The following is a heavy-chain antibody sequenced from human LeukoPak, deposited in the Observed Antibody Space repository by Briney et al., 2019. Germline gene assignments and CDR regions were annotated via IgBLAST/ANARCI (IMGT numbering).Heavy chain of an antibody. V-gene: IGHV3-23*01. CDR3: ARHYYYGMDV. CDR1: GFTFSGSA. J-gene: IGHJ6*02. CDR2: ISYSGANS. Sequence: HPGGSLRLSCAASGFTFSGSAMSWVRQAPGEGLEWVSLISYSGANSYYTDSVRGRFTISRDNSKDTLFLQMNSLRDEDTAVYYCARHYYYGMDVWGQGTTVTVSS.